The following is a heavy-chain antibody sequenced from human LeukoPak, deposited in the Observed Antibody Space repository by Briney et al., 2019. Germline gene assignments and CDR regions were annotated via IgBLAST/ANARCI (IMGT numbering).Heavy chain of an antibody. D-gene: IGHD3-10*01. CDR2: IYYSGST. J-gene: IGHJ2*01. CDR1: GGSISSYY. Sequence: SETLSLTCTVSGGSISSYYWSWIRQPPGKGLEWIGYIYYSGSTNYNPSLKSRVTISVDTSKNQFSPKLSSVTAADTAVYYCAALGTYGYWYFDLWGRGTLVTVSS. V-gene: IGHV4-59*01. CDR3: AALGTYGYWYFDL.